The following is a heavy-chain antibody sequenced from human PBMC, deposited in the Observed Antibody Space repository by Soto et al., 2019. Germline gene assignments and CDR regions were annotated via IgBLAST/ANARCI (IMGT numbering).Heavy chain of an antibody. CDR3: AKDQSSSWYRGEIFDY. D-gene: IGHD6-13*01. V-gene: IGHV3-23*01. CDR2: ISGSGGST. J-gene: IGHJ4*02. Sequence: EVQLLESGGGLVQPGGSLRLSCAASGFTFSSYAMSWVRQAPGKGLGWVSAISGSGGSTYYADSVKGRFTISRDNSKNTLYLQMNSLRAEDTAVYYCAKDQSSSWYRGEIFDYWGQGTLVTVSS. CDR1: GFTFSSYA.